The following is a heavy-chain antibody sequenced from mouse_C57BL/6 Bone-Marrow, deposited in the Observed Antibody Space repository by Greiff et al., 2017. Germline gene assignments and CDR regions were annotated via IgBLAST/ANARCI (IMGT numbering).Heavy chain of an antibody. CDR3: VRQDYSNRYFDV. J-gene: IGHJ1*03. CDR1: GFSFNTYA. V-gene: IGHV10-1*01. Sequence: EVMLVESGGGLVQPKGSLKLSCAASGFSFNTYAMNWVRQAPGKGLEWVARIRSKSNNYATYYADSVKDRFTISRDDSESMLYLQMNNLKTEDTAMYYCVRQDYSNRYFDVWGTVTTVTVSS. CDR2: IRSKSNNYAT. D-gene: IGHD2-5*01.